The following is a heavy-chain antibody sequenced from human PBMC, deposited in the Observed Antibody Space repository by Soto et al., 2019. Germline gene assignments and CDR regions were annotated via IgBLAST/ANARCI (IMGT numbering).Heavy chain of an antibody. CDR2: IYYSGST. D-gene: IGHD1-1*01. Sequence: SETLSLTCTVSGGSISSYYWSWIRQPPGKGLEWIGYIYYSGSTNYNPSLKSRVTISVDTSKNQFSLKLSSVTAADTAVYYCASGLDETYFDYWGQGTLVTVSS. CDR3: ASGLDETYFDY. CDR1: GGSISSYY. J-gene: IGHJ4*02. V-gene: IGHV4-59*01.